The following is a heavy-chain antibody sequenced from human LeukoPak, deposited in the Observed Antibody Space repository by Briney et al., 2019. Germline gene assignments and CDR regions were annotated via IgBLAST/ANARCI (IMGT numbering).Heavy chain of an antibody. CDR1: GFTFSSYG. Sequence: PGRSLRLSCAASGFTFSSYGMHWVRQAPGKGLEWVAVISYDGSNKYYADSVKGRFTISRDNSQNTLYLQMNSLRAEDTAVYYCAKDGEYQLLCWWFDPWGQGTLVTVSS. J-gene: IGHJ5*02. CDR2: ISYDGSNK. V-gene: IGHV3-30*18. D-gene: IGHD2-2*01. CDR3: AKDGEYQLLCWWFDP.